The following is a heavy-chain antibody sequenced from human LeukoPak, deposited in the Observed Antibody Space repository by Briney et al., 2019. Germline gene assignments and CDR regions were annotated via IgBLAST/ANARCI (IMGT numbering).Heavy chain of an antibody. CDR1: GFTFSGSA. D-gene: IGHD6-13*01. V-gene: IGHV3-73*01. CDR3: TRHTIAAAGTAGDY. CDR2: RSKANSYAT. J-gene: IGHJ4*02. Sequence: GGSLKLSCAASGFTFSGSAIHWVRQASGKGLEWVGRRSKANSYATAYAASVKGRFTISRDDSKNTAYLQMNSPKSEDTAVYYCTRHTIAAAGTAGDYWGQGTLVTVSS.